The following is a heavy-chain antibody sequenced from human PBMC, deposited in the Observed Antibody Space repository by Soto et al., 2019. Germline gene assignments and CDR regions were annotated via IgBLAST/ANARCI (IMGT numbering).Heavy chain of an antibody. CDR1: GGSISTYY. V-gene: IGHV4-59*01. D-gene: IGHD3-16*01. Sequence: TSETLSLTCTVSGGSISTYYWGWIRQPPGRVLEWIGYIDYSGSTNYNPSLKSRATISIDTSKSQFSLKLSSVSAADTAVYYCARAAGGYSYAPWGQGTLVTVSS. CDR2: IDYSGST. J-gene: IGHJ5*02. CDR3: ARAAGGYSYAP.